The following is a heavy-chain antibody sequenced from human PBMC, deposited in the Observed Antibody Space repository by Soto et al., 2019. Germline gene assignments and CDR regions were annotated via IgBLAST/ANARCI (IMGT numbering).Heavy chain of an antibody. CDR3: ANTRGLGLMDA. CDR1: GGSISSRNR. D-gene: IGHD2-2*01. CDR2: VSHSGST. J-gene: IGHJ6*03. Sequence: QVHLLESGPGLVEPSGTLSLTCTVSGGSISSRNRWSWVRQSPGKGLEWIGEVSHSGSTNSNPSLKGRVTTSLDKSNNQLSLNLESMTAADAAVYFCANTRGLGLMDAWGKGTTVVVSS. V-gene: IGHV4-4*02.